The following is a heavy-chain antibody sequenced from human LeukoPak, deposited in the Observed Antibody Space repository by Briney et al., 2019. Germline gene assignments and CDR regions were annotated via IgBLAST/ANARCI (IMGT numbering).Heavy chain of an antibody. V-gene: IGHV4-59*08. CDR1: GGSISSYY. CDR2: ISDIGSI. CDR3: AGHHPRNTVDF. D-gene: IGHD2/OR15-2a*01. J-gene: IGHJ4*02. Sequence: SETLSLTCTVSGGSISSYYWSWIRQPPGKRLEWIAYISDIGSINYNPSLESRVTISLDTSKNQFSLKLSSVTAADTAVYYCAGHHPRNTVDFWGQGTLVTVSS.